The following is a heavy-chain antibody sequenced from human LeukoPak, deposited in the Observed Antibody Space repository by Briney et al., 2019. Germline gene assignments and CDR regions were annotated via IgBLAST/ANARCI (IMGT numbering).Heavy chain of an antibody. Sequence: ASVRVSCKASGYTFTGYDINWVRQATGQGLQWMGWMNPDTGDTGYAQKFQGRVTMTRNTSIDTAYMELSGLRSEDTAIYYRTRGSLSGSSRDYWGQGTLVTVSS. CDR2: MNPDTGDT. CDR1: GYTFTGYD. CDR3: TRGSLSGSSRDY. V-gene: IGHV1-8*01. D-gene: IGHD1-26*01. J-gene: IGHJ4*02.